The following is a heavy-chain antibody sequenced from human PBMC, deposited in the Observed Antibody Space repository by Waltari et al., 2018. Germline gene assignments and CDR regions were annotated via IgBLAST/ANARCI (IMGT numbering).Heavy chain of an antibody. CDR3: ARDLSNSSSWYGWFDP. CDR2: IYSGGST. CDR1: GFTVSRNY. Sequence: EVQLVETGGGLIQPGGSLRLSCAASGFTVSRNYISWVPPAPGKGLEWVSVIYSGGSTDYADSVKGRVTISRDNSKNTLYLQMNSLRAEDTAVYYCARDLSNSSSWYGWFDPWGQGTLVTVSS. J-gene: IGHJ5*02. V-gene: IGHV3-53*02. D-gene: IGHD6-13*01.